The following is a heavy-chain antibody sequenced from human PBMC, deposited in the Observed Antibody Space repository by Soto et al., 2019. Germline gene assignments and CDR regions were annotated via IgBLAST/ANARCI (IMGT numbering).Heavy chain of an antibody. CDR2: INWNGGST. Sequence: GGSLRLSCAASGFTFDDYGMSWVRQAPGKGLEWVSGINWNGGSTGYADSVKGRFTISRDNSKNTLYLQMNSLRAEDTAVNYCARESSGWCIDYWGQGTQVTVSS. CDR1: GFTFDDYG. J-gene: IGHJ4*02. V-gene: IGHV3-20*04. D-gene: IGHD6-19*01. CDR3: ARESSGWCIDY.